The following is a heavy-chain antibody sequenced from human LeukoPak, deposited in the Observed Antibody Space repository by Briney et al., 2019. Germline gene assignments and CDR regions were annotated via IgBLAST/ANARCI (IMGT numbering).Heavy chain of an antibody. V-gene: IGHV4-59*01. CDR2: VYHRGNI. CDR3: VSSYGGYVLDY. J-gene: IGHJ4*02. D-gene: IGHD5-12*01. CDR1: GGSFSSYC. Sequence: SETLSLTCAVSGGSFSSYCWNWIRQSAGKRLEGSGRVYHRGNINYNPSLKSRVTISVDTSKSQVSLNLSSGTAADTAVYYCVSSYGGYVLDYWGQGTLVIVSS.